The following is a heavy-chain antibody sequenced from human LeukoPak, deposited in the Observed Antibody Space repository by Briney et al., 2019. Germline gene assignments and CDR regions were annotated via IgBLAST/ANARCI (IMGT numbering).Heavy chain of an antibody. CDR1: GYTFTNYN. D-gene: IGHD5-24*01. CDR3: ARVGDGYNDAYDI. J-gene: IGHJ3*02. Sequence: ASVKVSCKASGYTFTNYNMHWVRQAPGQGLEWMGIINPSSGSTSYAQNFQGRVTLTRDTSTSSIYMELSSLRSEDTAVYYCARVGDGYNDAYDIWGQGTMVTVSS. V-gene: IGHV1-46*01. CDR2: INPSSGST.